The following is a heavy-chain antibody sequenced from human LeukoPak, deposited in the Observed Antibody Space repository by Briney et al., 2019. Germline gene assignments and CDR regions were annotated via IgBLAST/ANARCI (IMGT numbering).Heavy chain of an antibody. J-gene: IGHJ4*02. CDR1: GGSFSGYY. CDR3: ARVRGPTRTVFDY. Sequence: SETPSLTCAVYGGSFSGYYWSWIRQPPGKGLEWIGEINHSGSTNYNPSLKSRVTISVDTSKNQFSLKLSSVTAADTAVYYCARVRGPTRTVFDYWGQGTLVTVSS. CDR2: INHSGST. D-gene: IGHD4-17*01. V-gene: IGHV4-34*01.